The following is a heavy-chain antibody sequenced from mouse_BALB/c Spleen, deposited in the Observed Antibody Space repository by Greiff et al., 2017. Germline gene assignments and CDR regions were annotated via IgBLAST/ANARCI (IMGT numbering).Heavy chain of an antibody. V-gene: IGHV7-3*02. D-gene: IGHD1-1*01. J-gene: IGHJ3*01. CDR1: GFTFTDYY. CDR3: ARDYYGSSYVFAY. CDR2: IRNKANGYTT. Sequence: EVKLMESGGGLVQPGGSLRLSCATSGFTFTDYYMSWVRQPPGKALEWLGFIRNKANGYTTEYSASVKGRFTISRDNSQSILYLQMNTLRAEDSVTYYCARDYYGSSYVFAYWGQGTLVTVSA.